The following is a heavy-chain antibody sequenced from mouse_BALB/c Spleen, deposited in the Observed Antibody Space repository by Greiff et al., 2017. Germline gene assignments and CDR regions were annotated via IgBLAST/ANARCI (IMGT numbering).Heavy chain of an antibody. V-gene: IGHV1-74*01. D-gene: IGHD2-2*01. CDR3: ARRGYYGYDDGYAMDY. Sequence: VQLQQPGAELVKPGASVKLSCKASGYTFTSYWMHWVKQRPGQGLEWIGMIDPSNSETRLNQKFKDKATLNVDKSSNTAYMQLSSLTSEDSAVYYCARRGYYGYDDGYAMDYWGQGTSVTVSS. CDR1: GYTFTSYW. J-gene: IGHJ4*01. CDR2: IDPSNSET.